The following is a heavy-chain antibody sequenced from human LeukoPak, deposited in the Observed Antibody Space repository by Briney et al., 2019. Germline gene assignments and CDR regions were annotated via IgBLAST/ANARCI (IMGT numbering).Heavy chain of an antibody. V-gene: IGHV3-23*01. CDR3: ARGYSSGWYYFDH. Sequence: PGGSLRLSCAASGFTFSSYAMSWVRQAPGKGLEWVSAISGSGGSTYYADSVKGRFTISRDNSKNTLYLQMNSLRAEDTAVYYCARGYSSGWYYFDHGGQGTLVTVSS. CDR2: ISGSGGST. CDR1: GFTFSSYA. J-gene: IGHJ4*02. D-gene: IGHD6-19*01.